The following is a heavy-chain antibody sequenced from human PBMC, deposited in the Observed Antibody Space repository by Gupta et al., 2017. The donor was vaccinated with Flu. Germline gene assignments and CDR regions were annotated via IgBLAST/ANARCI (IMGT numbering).Heavy chain of an antibody. Sequence: QVQLQESGPGLVKPSQTLSLTCTVSGGSISSGGYYWSWIRQHPGKGLEWIGYIYYSGSTYYNPALKSRVTISVDTSKNQFSLKLSSVTAEETAVYYCARGRGDPRHNWFDPWGQGTLVTVSS. CDR3: ARGRGDPRHNWFDP. D-gene: IGHD2-21*02. CDR1: GGSISSGGYY. CDR2: IYYSGST. V-gene: IGHV4-31*03. J-gene: IGHJ5*02.